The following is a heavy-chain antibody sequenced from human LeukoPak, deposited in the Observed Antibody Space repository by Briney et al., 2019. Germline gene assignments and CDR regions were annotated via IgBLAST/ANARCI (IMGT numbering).Heavy chain of an antibody. CDR1: GFTFSSYS. D-gene: IGHD2-2*03. Sequence: GGSLRLSCAASGFTFSSYSMNWVRQAPGKGLEWVSSIRTSRSYLSYAASVQGPFPISRDNSNNSLYLQMNSLRAEDTAVYYCASGLDYWGQGTLVTVSS. V-gene: IGHV3-21*01. CDR3: ASGLDY. J-gene: IGHJ4*02. CDR2: IRTSRSYL.